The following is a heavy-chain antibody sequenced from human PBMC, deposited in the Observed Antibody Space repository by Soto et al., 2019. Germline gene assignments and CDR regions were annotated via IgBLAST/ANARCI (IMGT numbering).Heavy chain of an antibody. V-gene: IGHV3-23*01. J-gene: IGHJ4*02. CDR1: GFTFSSYA. Sequence: EVQLLESGGGLVQPGGSLRLSCAASGFTFSSYAMAWVRQAPGTGLEWVSVIDGSGGDTSFADSVKGRFSISRDNSKXMLYXXXXXXXXXXXXXXXXXXXXXXXXXXXTSPFDLWGQGTLVTVSS. CDR2: IDGSGGDT. CDR3: XXXXXXXXXXXTSPFDL.